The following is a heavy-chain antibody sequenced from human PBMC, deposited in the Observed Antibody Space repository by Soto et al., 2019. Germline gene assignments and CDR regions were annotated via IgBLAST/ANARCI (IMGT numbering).Heavy chain of an antibody. D-gene: IGHD3-10*01. CDR1: GDTFSTND. J-gene: IGHJ4*02. CDR2: IIPIFGAA. V-gene: IGHV1-69*13. Sequence: SVKVSCKASGDTFSTNDISWVRQAPGQGLEWMGGIIPIFGAANYAQKFQGRVTITADESTSTVYMGLSSLRSEDTALYYCATDRSDPTGSYFDYWGQGALVTVSS. CDR3: ATDRSDPTGSYFDY.